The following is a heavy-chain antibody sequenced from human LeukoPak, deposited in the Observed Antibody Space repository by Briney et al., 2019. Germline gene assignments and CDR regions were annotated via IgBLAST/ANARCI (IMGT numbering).Heavy chain of an antibody. J-gene: IGHJ4*02. CDR3: ARHQSSNRLVRIITYYFDY. CDR2: IYYSGST. V-gene: IGHV4-59*05. D-gene: IGHD6-19*01. CDR1: GASMNNYY. Sequence: PSETLSLTCTVSGASMNNYYWNWIRQPAGKRPEWIGSIYYSGSTYYNPSLKSRVTISVDTSKNQFSLKLSSVTAADTAVYYCARHQSSNRLVRIITYYFDYWGQGTLVTVSS.